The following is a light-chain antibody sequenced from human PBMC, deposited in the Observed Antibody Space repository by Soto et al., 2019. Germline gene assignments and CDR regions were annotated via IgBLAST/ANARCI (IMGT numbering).Light chain of an antibody. CDR3: QQYNSWPPIT. J-gene: IGKJ5*01. CDR1: QSISSN. Sequence: IVMPQSPATVSVSPGERATLSCRASQSISSNLAWYQQKPGQAPRLLIYGGSTRATGIPARFSGSGSGTDFTLTISSLEPEEFAVYYCQQYNSWPPITFGQGTRLEIK. CDR2: GGS. V-gene: IGKV3-15*01.